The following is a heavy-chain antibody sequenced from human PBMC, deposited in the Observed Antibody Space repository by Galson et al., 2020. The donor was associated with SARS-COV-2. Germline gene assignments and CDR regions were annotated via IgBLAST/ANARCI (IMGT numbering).Heavy chain of an antibody. D-gene: IGHD2-21*02. CDR3: AHSPPWGISDWYTGFDY. V-gene: IGHV2-5*02. J-gene: IGHJ4*02. CDR2: IYWDDDK. Sequence: KMSGSTLVKPTRTLTLTCTFSGFSLSTSGVGVGWIRQPPGKALEWLAVIYWDDDKRYSPSLKSRLTITKDTSKNQVVLTMTNMDPVDTATYYCAHSPPWGISDWYTGFDYWGQGSLVTVSS. CDR1: GFSLSTSGVG.